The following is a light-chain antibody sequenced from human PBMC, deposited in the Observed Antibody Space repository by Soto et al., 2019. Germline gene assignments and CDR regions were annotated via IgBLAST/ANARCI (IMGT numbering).Light chain of an antibody. CDR2: DAS. Sequence: EILLTQSPAIVSLSSGERATLSCGASQSVNNFFAWYQQKTGQSPRLLIYDASYRAPGIPARFSGSGYGTAFTLTISSLEAADSAVYYCQQRGSWPATFGPGTKVDIK. J-gene: IGKJ3*01. CDR1: QSVNNF. V-gene: IGKV3-11*01. CDR3: QQRGSWPAT.